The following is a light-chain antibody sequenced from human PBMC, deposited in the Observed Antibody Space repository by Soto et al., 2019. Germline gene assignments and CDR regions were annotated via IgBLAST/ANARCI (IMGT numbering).Light chain of an antibody. V-gene: IGKV3-15*01. CDR1: QSVNSN. CDR2: GAS. J-gene: IGKJ2*01. Sequence: EIVMTQSPATLSVSPGEXATLSCRASQSVNSNLAWYQQKPGQAPRLLIYGASTRATGIPARFSGSGSGTEFTLTISSLQSEDFAVYYCQQYNNWPPYTFGQGTKVDIK. CDR3: QQYNNWPPYT.